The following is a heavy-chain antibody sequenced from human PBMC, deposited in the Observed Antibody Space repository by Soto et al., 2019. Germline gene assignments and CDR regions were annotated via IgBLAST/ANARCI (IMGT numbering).Heavy chain of an antibody. V-gene: IGHV1-18*01. CDR1: GYIFHNYG. CDR3: AREGYYSGSESYSPPRYYGMDV. CDR2: ISDYNGNT. D-gene: IGHD3-10*01. J-gene: IGHJ6*02. Sequence: ASVKVSCKTSGYIFHNYGISWVRQAPGHGLEWMGWISDYNGNTKYAQKFQGRVTMATDTSTRTAYMELRSLRSDDTAVYYCAREGYYSGSESYSPPRYYGMDVWG.